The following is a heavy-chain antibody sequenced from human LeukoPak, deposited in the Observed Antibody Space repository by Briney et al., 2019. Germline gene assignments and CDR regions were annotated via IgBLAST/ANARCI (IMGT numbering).Heavy chain of an antibody. V-gene: IGHV1-2*02. CDR3: ARSEGGTNGFDP. CDR2: INPNSGGT. D-gene: IGHD1-26*01. CDR1: GYTFTGYY. J-gene: IGHJ5*02. Sequence: ASVKVSCKASGYTFTGYYMHWVRQAPGQGLEWMGWINPNSGGTNYAQKFQGRVTMTRDTSISTAYMELSSLRSEDTAVYYCARSEGGTNGFDPWGQGTLVTVSS.